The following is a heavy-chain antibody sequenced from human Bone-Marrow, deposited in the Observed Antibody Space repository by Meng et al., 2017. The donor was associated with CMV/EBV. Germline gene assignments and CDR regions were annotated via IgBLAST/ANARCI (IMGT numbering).Heavy chain of an antibody. J-gene: IGHJ4*02. CDR2: TSGSGGST. V-gene: IGHV3-23*01. CDR3: AKMPRSLGAATHLDY. CDR1: GFTFSSYA. Sequence: GGSLRLSCAASGFTFSSYAMSWVRQAPGKGLEWVPATSGSGGSTYYADSVKGRFTISRDNSKNTLYLQMNSLRAEDTAVYYCAKMPRSLGAATHLDYWGQGTLVTVSS. D-gene: IGHD1-26*01.